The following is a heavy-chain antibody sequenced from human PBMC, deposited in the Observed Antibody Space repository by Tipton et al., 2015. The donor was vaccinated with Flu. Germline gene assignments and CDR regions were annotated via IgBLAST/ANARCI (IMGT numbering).Heavy chain of an antibody. V-gene: IGHV4-59*08. J-gene: IGHJ2*01. CDR2: VYHSGTT. CDR1: GGSISGYS. CDR3: ARQDYYDVDLVDWYFDL. Sequence: SGGSISGYSWSWVRQPPGKGLEWIGDVYHSGTTNYNSSLKGRVTISLDTSKNQFSLSLSSVTAADTAVYYCARQDYYDVDLVDWYFDLWGRGTLVTV. D-gene: IGHD3-16*01.